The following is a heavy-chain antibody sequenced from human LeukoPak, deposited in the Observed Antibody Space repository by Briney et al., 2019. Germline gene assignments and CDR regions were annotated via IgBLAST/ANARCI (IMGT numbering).Heavy chain of an antibody. CDR1: GFTFSGCT. Sequence: GGSLRLSCAASGFTFSGCTVHWVRQASGKGLEWVGRIRSKGNTYATAYAAAVQGRFTVSRDDSKNTAYLQMNSLKTEDTAVYYCTSLYCSSSDCFDDWGQGTLVTVSS. CDR2: IRSKGNTYAT. D-gene: IGHD6-6*01. V-gene: IGHV3-73*01. CDR3: TSLYCSSSDCFDD. J-gene: IGHJ4*02.